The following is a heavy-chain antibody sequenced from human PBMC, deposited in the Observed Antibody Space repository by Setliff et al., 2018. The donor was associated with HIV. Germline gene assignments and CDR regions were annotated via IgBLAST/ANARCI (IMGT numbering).Heavy chain of an antibody. CDR2: MNPNSGNT. J-gene: IGHJ4*02. D-gene: IGHD1-7*01. V-gene: IGHV1-8*02. CDR1: GYTFTSYD. Sequence: ASVKVSCKASGYTFTSYDINWVRQATGQGLEWMGWMNPNSGNTGYAQKFQGRVTMTRNTSISTAYMELSSLRSEDTAMYYCARGKLSRTGTNDYWGQGTLVTVS. CDR3: ARGKLSRTGTNDY.